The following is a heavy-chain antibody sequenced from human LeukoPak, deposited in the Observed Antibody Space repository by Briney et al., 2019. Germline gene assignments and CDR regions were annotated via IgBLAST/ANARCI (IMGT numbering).Heavy chain of an antibody. J-gene: IGHJ2*01. D-gene: IGHD2-2*01. CDR2: ISGSGGTT. Sequence: GGSLRFSCAASGFTFSSYAMSWVRQAPGKGLEWVSDISGSGGTTYYADSVKGRFTVSRDNSKNTLYLQMNSLRAEDTAVYYCAKDLYCSSTSCLPRYFDLWGRGTLVTVSS. V-gene: IGHV3-23*01. CDR3: AKDLYCSSTSCLPRYFDL. CDR1: GFTFSSYA.